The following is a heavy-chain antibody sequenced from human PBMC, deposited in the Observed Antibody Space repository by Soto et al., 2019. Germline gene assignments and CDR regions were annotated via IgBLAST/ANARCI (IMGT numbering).Heavy chain of an antibody. V-gene: IGHV4-59*08. CDR2: IYYSGST. CDR1: GGSISSYY. CDR3: ARGGEEDATPYYYYGMDV. J-gene: IGHJ6*02. Sequence: SETLSLTCTVSGGSISSYYWSWIRQPPGKGLEWIGYIYYSGSTYYNPSLKSRVTISVDTSKNQFSLKLSSVTAADTAVYYCARGGEEDATPYYYYGMDVWGQGTTVTVSS. D-gene: IGHD2-2*01.